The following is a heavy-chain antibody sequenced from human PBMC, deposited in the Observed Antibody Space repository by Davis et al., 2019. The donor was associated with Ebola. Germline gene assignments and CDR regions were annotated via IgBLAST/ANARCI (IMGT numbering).Heavy chain of an antibody. CDR1: GGSISSYY. D-gene: IGHD2-2*02. V-gene: IGHV4-59*12. Sequence: MPSETLSLTCTVSGGSISSYYWSWIRQPPGKGLEWIGYIYYSGSTYYNPSLKSRVTISVDTSKNQFSLKLSSVTAADTAVYYCARDPIVVVPAAISWFDPWGQGTLVTVSS. J-gene: IGHJ5*02. CDR2: IYYSGST. CDR3: ARDPIVVVPAAISWFDP.